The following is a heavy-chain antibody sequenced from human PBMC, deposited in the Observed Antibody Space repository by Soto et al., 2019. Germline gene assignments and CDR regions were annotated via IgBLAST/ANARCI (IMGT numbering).Heavy chain of an antibody. D-gene: IGHD2-21*01. Sequence: QIQLVQSGGEVKKPGASVKVSCKSSGYNFISHSITWVRQAPGQGLEWMGRISAYNGNTNHAQKFQGRLTMTTDTATSTAYMELRSLRSDGTAVYYCARCAFCGGAPGCRDMDVWGQGTTVTVSS. CDR3: ARCAFCGGAPGCRDMDV. J-gene: IGHJ6*02. V-gene: IGHV1-18*01. CDR1: GYNFISHS. CDR2: ISAYNGNT.